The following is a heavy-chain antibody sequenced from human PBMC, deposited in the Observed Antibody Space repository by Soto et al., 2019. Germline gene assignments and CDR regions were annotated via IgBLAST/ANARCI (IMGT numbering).Heavy chain of an antibody. Sequence: QLQLPESGPGLVKPSETLSLTCTISGGSISSSTYYWGWVRQPPGKGLEWIARIYDGGSSHYHPSLKSRVTISADTSKNHFARKLSSMTAADAAVYYSARQSSGSRHPGCDYWYRGTLVTVSS. J-gene: IGHJ4*02. CDR2: IYDGGSS. CDR1: GGSISSSTYY. CDR3: ARQSSGSRHPGCDY. V-gene: IGHV4-39*01. D-gene: IGHD1-26*01.